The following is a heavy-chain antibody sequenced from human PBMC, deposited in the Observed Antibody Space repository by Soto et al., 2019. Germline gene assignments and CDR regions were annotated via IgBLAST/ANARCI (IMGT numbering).Heavy chain of an antibody. CDR1: GGSISSGGYY. J-gene: IGHJ6*02. CDR3: ARDGPRYCSGGSCYSGDYYYYGMDV. D-gene: IGHD2-15*01. CDR2: IYYSGST. V-gene: IGHV4-31*03. Sequence: QVQLQESGPGLVKPSQTLSLTCTVSGGSISSGGYYWSWIRQHPGKGLEWIGYIYYSGSTYYNPSLKRRVTISVDKSKNQFSLKLSSVSAADTAVYYCARDGPRYCSGGSCYSGDYYYYGMDVWGQGTTVTVSS.